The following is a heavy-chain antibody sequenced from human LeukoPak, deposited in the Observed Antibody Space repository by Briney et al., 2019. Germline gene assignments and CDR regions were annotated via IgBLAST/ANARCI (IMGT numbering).Heavy chain of an antibody. D-gene: IGHD4-23*01. CDR1: GGSFSGYY. CDR2: INHSGST. Sequence: SETLSLTCAVYGGSFSGYYWSWIRQPPGKGLEWIGEINHSGSTNYNPSPKSRVTISVDTSKNQFSLKLSSVTAADTAVYYCARGRLRWSLYNWFDPWGQGTLVTVSS. V-gene: IGHV4-34*01. J-gene: IGHJ5*02. CDR3: ARGRLRWSLYNWFDP.